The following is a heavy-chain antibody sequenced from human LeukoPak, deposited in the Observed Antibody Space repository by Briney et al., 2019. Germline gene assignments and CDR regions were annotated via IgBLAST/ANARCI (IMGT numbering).Heavy chain of an antibody. D-gene: IGHD3-22*01. CDR1: GFTFSGYW. Sequence: GGSLRLSCAASGFTFSGYWMYWVRQTPGKGLVWVSRINSDGSITSQADSVKGRFTISRDNAKNTLYPQMNSLRGEDTAVYYCARGGSSGYYEHWGQGTLVTVSS. CDR2: INSDGSIT. CDR3: ARGGSSGYYEH. J-gene: IGHJ4*02. V-gene: IGHV3-74*01.